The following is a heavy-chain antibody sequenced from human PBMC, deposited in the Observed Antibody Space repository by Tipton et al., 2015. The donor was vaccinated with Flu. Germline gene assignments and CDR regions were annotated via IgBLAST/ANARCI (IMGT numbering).Heavy chain of an antibody. J-gene: IGHJ6*02. CDR2: IYSSGST. Sequence: TLSLTCTVSGGSLSSFYWTWIRQPAGKGLEYIGRIYSSGSTNYNPSFKSRVSMSVDTSKTQFSLDLSSVTAADTAMYYCARHGYSSSWTPMGYYYGMDVWGQGTTVTVSS. CDR3: ARHGYSSSWTPMGYYYGMDV. V-gene: IGHV4-4*07. D-gene: IGHD6-13*01. CDR1: GGSLSSFY.